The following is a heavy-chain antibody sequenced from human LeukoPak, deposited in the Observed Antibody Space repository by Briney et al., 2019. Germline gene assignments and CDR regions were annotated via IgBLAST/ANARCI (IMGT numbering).Heavy chain of an antibody. CDR2: ISGSGGST. V-gene: IGHV3-23*01. CDR3: ARGSSGYLFDY. J-gene: IGHJ4*02. Sequence: PGGSLRLSCAASGFTFSSYAMSWVRQAPGKGLEWVSAISGSGGSTYYADSVKGRFTISRDNAKNSLYLQMNSLRAEDTAVYYCARGSSGYLFDYWGQGTLVTVSS. D-gene: IGHD3-22*01. CDR1: GFTFSSYA.